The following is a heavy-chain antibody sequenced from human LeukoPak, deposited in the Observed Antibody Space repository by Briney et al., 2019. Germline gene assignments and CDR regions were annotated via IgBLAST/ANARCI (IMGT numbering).Heavy chain of an antibody. V-gene: IGHV4-61*02. J-gene: IGHJ4*02. D-gene: IGHD4-17*01. Sequence: SETLSLTCTVSGGSISSGSYYWSWIRQPAGKGLEWIGRIYTSGSTNYNPSLKSRVTISVDTSKNQFSLKLSSVTAADTAVYYCARDVVGDYGDYVLDYSGQGTLVTVSS. CDR3: ARDVVGDYGDYVLDY. CDR1: GGSISSGSYY. CDR2: IYTSGST.